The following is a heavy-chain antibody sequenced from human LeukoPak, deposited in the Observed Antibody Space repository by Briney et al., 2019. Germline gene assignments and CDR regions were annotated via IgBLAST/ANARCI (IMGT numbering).Heavy chain of an antibody. J-gene: IGHJ4*02. V-gene: IGHV1-46*01. CDR1: GYTFTSYY. CDR2: INPSGGST. D-gene: IGHD5-18*01. Sequence: ASVKVSCKASGYTFTSYYMHWVRQAPGQGLEWMGIINPSGGSTSYAQKFQGRVTITRDTSTSTVYMELSSLRFEDTAVYYCARVGYSYGFDYWGQGTLVTVSS. CDR3: ARVGYSYGFDY.